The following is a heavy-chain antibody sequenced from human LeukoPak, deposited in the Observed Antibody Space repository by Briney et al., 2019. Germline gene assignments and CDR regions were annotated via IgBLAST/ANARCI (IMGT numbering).Heavy chain of an antibody. CDR1: GYTFTSYY. CDR3: ARDYGYYDSSGYSPTDY. Sequence: GASVKVSCKASGYTFTSYYMHWVRQAPGQGLEWMGIINPSGGSTSYAQKFQGRVTMTRDSSTSTVYMELSSLRSEDTAVYYCARDYGYYDSSGYSPTDYWGQGTLVTVSS. J-gene: IGHJ4*02. V-gene: IGHV1-46*01. D-gene: IGHD3-22*01. CDR2: INPSGGST.